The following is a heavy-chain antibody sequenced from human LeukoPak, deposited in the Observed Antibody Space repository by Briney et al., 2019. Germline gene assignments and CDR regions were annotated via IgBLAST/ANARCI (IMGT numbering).Heavy chain of an antibody. CDR2: INHSGSN. V-gene: IGHV4-34*01. J-gene: IGHJ4*02. CDR1: GGSFSGYY. Sequence: PSETLSLTCAVYGGSFSGYYWSWIRQPPGKGLEWIGEINHSGSNNYNPSLKSRVTISVDTSKNQFSLKLSSVTAADTAVYYCARSVQRTDYLRYFDYWGQGTLVTVSS. D-gene: IGHD2/OR15-2a*01. CDR3: ARSVQRTDYLRYFDY.